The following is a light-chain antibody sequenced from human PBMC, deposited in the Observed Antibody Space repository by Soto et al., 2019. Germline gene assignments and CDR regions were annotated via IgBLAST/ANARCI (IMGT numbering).Light chain of an antibody. J-gene: IGLJ3*02. CDR1: SSNIGAGYD. V-gene: IGLV1-40*01. Sequence: QSALTQPASVSGAPGQRVTISCSGTSSNIGAGYDVHWYHQLPGTAPKLLIFGNNNRPSGVPARFSASRSGTSASLAITGRQAEDEADYYCQSFDTTLRGSVFGGGTKVTVL. CDR2: GNN. CDR3: QSFDTTLRGSV.